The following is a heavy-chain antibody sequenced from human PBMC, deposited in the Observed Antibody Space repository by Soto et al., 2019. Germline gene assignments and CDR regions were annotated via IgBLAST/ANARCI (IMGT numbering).Heavy chain of an antibody. D-gene: IGHD1-26*01. CDR2: IYRSGTT. CDR3: ARTHSGSYYSVFNY. CDR1: NFSISSGYY. J-gene: IGHJ4*02. Sequence: XETLSLTCVVANFSISSGYYWGWIRQSPGKGLEWIASIYRSGTTSYNPSLKSRVTISVDPSKNQFSLMLTAVTAADTAVYYCARTHSGSYYSVFNYWGRGSLATVSS. V-gene: IGHV4-38-2*01.